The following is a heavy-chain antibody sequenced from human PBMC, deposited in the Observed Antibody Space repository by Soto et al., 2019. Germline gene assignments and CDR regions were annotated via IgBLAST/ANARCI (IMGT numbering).Heavy chain of an antibody. V-gene: IGHV4-34*01. CDR1: GGSFSTYY. Sequence: PSETLSLTCVVSGGSFSTYYYNWIRQSPGKGLEWIGEINHSGNNNYSPSLKSRVTTSLDTSKNQFSLKLTSVTAADTAVYYCARGGSNDWQVAFDIWGQGTMVTVSS. CDR2: INHSGNN. J-gene: IGHJ3*02. D-gene: IGHD3-9*01. CDR3: ARGGSNDWQVAFDI.